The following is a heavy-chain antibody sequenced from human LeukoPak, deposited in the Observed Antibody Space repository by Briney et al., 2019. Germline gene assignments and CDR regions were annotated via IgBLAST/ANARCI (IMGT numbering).Heavy chain of an antibody. CDR2: VIPIFGIT. J-gene: IGHJ4*02. D-gene: IGHD3-22*01. CDR1: GGTFSSCA. V-gene: IGHV1-69*04. Sequence: ASVKVSCKASGGTFSSCAINWVRQAPGQGLEWMGRVIPIFGITNYAQKLQGRVTITADKSTSTAYMELSSLRSEDTAVYYCARDFRRHYDSGGYSHFDYWGQATLVTVSS. CDR3: ARDFRRHYDSGGYSHFDY.